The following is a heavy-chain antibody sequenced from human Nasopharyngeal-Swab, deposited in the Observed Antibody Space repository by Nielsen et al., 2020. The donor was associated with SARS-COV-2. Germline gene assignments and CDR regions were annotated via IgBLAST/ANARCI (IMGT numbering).Heavy chain of an antibody. CDR2: IRSKANSYAT. D-gene: IGHD1-26*01. CDR1: GFTFSGSA. Sequence: GESLQISCAASGFTFSGSAMHRVRQASGKGLEWVGRIRSKANSYATAYAASVKGRFTISRDDSNNTAYLQMNSLKTEDTAVYYCTRATATTGSYCWGQGTLVTVSS. J-gene: IGHJ4*02. V-gene: IGHV3-73*01. CDR3: TRATATTGSYC.